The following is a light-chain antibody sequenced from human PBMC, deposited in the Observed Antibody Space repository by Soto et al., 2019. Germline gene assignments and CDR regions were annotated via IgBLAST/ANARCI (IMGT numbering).Light chain of an antibody. CDR3: QHRSN. Sequence: EIVLTQSPATLSLSPGERATLSCRACQSVSSFLAWYQQKPGQAPRLLIYDASNRATGIPARFSGSGSETDFTLTISSLEPEDFAVYYCQHRSNFGPGTKVDIK. CDR2: DAS. J-gene: IGKJ3*01. V-gene: IGKV3-11*01. CDR1: QSVSSF.